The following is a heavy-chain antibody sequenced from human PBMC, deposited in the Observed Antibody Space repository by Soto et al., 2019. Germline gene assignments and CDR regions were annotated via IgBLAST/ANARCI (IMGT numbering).Heavy chain of an antibody. Sequence: ASVKVSCKASGYTFTGYYMHWVRQAPGQGLEWMGWINPNSGGTNYAQKFQGRVTMTRDTSISTAYMELSRLRSDDTAVYYCARVYYSGSNWFAPWGQGTLVTVSS. CDR3: ARVYYSGSNWFAP. CDR1: GYTFTGYY. D-gene: IGHD1-26*01. J-gene: IGHJ5*02. V-gene: IGHV1-2*02. CDR2: INPNSGGT.